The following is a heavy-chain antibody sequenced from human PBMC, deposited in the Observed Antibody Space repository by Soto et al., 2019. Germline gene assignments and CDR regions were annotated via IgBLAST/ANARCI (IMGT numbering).Heavy chain of an antibody. J-gene: IGHJ6*02. CDR3: ARDIESVTAKHFFYYYAMDV. D-gene: IGHD2-8*01. CDR2: VSANNGHT. Sequence: GASVKVSCKASGFTFSNYGLNWVRQAPGQGLEWMGWVSANNGHTNYAQNLQGRVSMTTDTSTSTAYMELRGLTFDGTAVYYCARDIESVTAKHFFYYYAMDVWGQGTTVTVSS. V-gene: IGHV1-18*01. CDR1: GFTFSNYG.